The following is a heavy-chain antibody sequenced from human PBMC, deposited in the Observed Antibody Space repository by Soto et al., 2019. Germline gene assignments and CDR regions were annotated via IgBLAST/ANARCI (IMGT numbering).Heavy chain of an antibody. V-gene: IGHV1-69*02. CDR2: IIPILGIA. CDR3: AIYGSGSYYNAINWFDP. J-gene: IGHJ5*02. Sequence: SVKVSCKASGGTFSSYTISWVRQAPGQGLEWMGRIIPILGIANYAQKFQGRVTITADKSTSTAYMELSSLRSEDTAVYYCAIYGSGSYYNAINWFDPWGQGTLVTVSS. D-gene: IGHD3-10*01. CDR1: GGTFSSYT.